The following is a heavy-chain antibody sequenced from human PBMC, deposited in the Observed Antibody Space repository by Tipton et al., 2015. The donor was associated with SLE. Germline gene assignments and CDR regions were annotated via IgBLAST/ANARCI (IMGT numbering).Heavy chain of an antibody. V-gene: IGHV4-34*01. J-gene: IGHJ6*03. CDR2: IYRSGST. CDR3: ARAGLAATGSSYYYYMDV. Sequence: TLSLTCAVYGGSFSDYYWSWIRQPPGKGLEWIGEIYRSGSTIYSPSLKSRVTISVDTSQNQFSLNLTSVTAADTAVYYCARAGLAATGSSYYYYMDVWGKGTTVTVSS. D-gene: IGHD6-13*01. CDR1: GGSFSDYY.